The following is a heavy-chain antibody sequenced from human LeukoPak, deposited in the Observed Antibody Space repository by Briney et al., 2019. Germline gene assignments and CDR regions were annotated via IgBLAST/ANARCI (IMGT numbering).Heavy chain of an antibody. CDR1: GFTFSSYG. CDR3: ASDYYDSSGYYYDFDY. V-gene: IGHV3-30*03. CDR2: ISYDGSNK. J-gene: IGHJ4*02. D-gene: IGHD3-22*01. Sequence: PGGSLRLSCAASGFTFSSYGMHWVRQAPGKGLEWVAVISYDGSNKYYADSVKGRFTISRDNSKNTLYLQMNSLRAEDTAVYYCASDYYDSSGYYYDFDYWGQGTLVTVSP.